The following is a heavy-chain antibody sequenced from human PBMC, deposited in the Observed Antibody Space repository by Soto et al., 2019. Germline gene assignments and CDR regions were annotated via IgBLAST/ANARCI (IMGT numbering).Heavy chain of an antibody. D-gene: IGHD3-22*01. CDR1: GFTFSDSG. J-gene: IGHJ5*01. CDR3: ARWVGGSMYDNSGKYDS. V-gene: IGHV3-30*03. Sequence: QVQLVESGGGVVQPGRSLRLTCAASGFTFSDSGMHWVRQAPGKGLEWVALVSHDGNRKYYADSVKGRFTISRDNSENTLYLQMNSLRAEDTAVYYCARWVGGSMYDNSGKYDSWGQGTLVTVSS. CDR2: VSHDGNRK.